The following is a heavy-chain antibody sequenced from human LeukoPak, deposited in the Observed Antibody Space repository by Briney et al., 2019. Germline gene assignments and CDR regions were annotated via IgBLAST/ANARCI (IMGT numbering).Heavy chain of an antibody. CDR2: IYWNDDK. Sequence: SGPTLVNPTQTLTLTCTFSGFSLSTRGVGVGWIRQPPGKALEWLALIYWNDDKRYSPSLKSGLTITKDTSKNQVVLTMTNMDPVDTATYYCARRSDSSSQYYFDYWGQGTLVTVSS. CDR1: GFSLSTRGVG. D-gene: IGHD6-13*01. V-gene: IGHV2-5*01. CDR3: ARRSDSSSQYYFDY. J-gene: IGHJ4*02.